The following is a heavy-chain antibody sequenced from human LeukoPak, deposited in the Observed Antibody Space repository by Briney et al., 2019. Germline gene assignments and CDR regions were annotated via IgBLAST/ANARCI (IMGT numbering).Heavy chain of an antibody. V-gene: IGHV3-7*01. J-gene: IGHJ4*02. D-gene: IGHD6-19*01. CDR1: GFTFSNHW. Sequence: GGSPRLSCVASGFTFSNHWMGWVRQAPGKGLEWVANMNQDGSEKFYVDSVKGRFTISRDNAKNSLYLQMNSLRVEDTAVYYCTRDGSGWSNYWGQGTPVTASS. CDR2: MNQDGSEK. CDR3: TRDGSGWSNY.